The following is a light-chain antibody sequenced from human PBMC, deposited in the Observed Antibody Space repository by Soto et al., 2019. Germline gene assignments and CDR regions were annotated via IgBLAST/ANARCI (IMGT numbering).Light chain of an antibody. Sequence: QYALTQHASVSGSPGQSITISCTGTSSDVGSYNLVSWYQQHPVKAPKLMIYEVSQRPSGVSNRFSGSKSGNTASLTISGLQSEDEADYYCCSYAGSSGVFGTGTKLTV. J-gene: IGLJ1*01. CDR2: EVS. CDR1: SSDVGSYNL. V-gene: IGLV2-23*02. CDR3: CSYAGSSGV.